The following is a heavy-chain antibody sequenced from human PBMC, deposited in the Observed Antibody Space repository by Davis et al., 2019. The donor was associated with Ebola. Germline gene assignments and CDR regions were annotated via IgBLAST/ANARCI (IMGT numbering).Heavy chain of an antibody. V-gene: IGHV1-2*06. Sequence: ASVKVSCKASGYFFTGFYMHWVRQAPGQGLEWMGRINPTSGDTNYAQSFQGRVTMTRDTSTRTVYMELSGLRSDDTAIFYCARDPPTHFCVSATCYLAYWGQGTLVTVSS. J-gene: IGHJ4*02. CDR3: ARDPPTHFCVSATCYLAY. CDR2: INPTSGDT. D-gene: IGHD2-2*01. CDR1: GYFFTGFY.